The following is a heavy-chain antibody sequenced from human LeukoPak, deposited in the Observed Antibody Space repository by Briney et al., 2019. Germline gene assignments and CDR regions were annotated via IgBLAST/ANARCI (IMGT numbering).Heavy chain of an antibody. D-gene: IGHD3-10*01. CDR1: GYTFTSYG. V-gene: IGHV1-18*01. CDR3: ARDPTSITPFDP. Sequence: ASVKVSCKASGYTFTSYGISWVRQAPGQGLEWVGWISAYNGNTNYAQKLQGRVTMTTDTSTSTAYMELRSLRSDDTAVYYCARDPTSITPFDPWGQGTLVTVSS. J-gene: IGHJ5*02. CDR2: ISAYNGNT.